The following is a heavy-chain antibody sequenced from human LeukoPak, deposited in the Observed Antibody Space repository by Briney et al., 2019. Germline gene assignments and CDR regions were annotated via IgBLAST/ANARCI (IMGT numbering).Heavy chain of an antibody. V-gene: IGHV3-30*03. CDR2: ISYDGSNT. CDR3: ARVVFGMTTVTSYYFDY. D-gene: IGHD4-17*01. J-gene: IGHJ4*02. Sequence: GSLRLSCAASGFTFSSYGMHWVRQAPGKGLEWVAVISYDGSNTYYADSVKGRFTISRDKAKNSLYLQMNSLRAEDTAVYYCARVVFGMTTVTSYYFDYWGQGTLVTVSS. CDR1: GFTFSSYG.